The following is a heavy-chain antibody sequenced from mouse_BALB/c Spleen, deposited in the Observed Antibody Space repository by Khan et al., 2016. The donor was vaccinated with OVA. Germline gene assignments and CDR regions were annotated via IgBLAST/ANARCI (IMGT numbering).Heavy chain of an antibody. J-gene: IGHJ2*01. D-gene: IGHD1-2*01. CDR1: GYSITSGYG. Sequence: EVQLQESGPGLVKPSQSLSLTCTVTGYSITSGYGWNWIRQFPGNKLEWMGYISYSGSTNYKPSLNSRTSITRDTSKNQFFLQLNSVTTEDTATDYCARTASIKYGGQGTTLTVSS. CDR3: ARTASIKY. CDR2: ISYSGST. V-gene: IGHV3-2*02.